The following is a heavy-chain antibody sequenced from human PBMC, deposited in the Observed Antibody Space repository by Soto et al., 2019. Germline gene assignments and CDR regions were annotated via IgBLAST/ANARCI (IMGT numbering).Heavy chain of an antibody. CDR1: GFPFNTYA. V-gene: IGHV3-23*01. CDR3: AKDLRPGLVVPTKSGFDP. D-gene: IGHD3-10*01. J-gene: IGHJ5*02. Sequence: GSLRLSWEASGFPFNTYAMTWFRQLPGMGLEWVSTTSIGGNTDFAESVRGRFSVSRDNSKNTLYLQMTNLRAEDAAIYFCAKDLRPGLVVPTKSGFDPWGQGTRVTVSS. CDR2: TSIGGNT.